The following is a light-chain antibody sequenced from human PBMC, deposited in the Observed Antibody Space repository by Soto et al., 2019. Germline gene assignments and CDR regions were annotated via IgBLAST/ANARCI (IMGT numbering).Light chain of an antibody. CDR1: QSVSNNY. Sequence: EIVLTQSPGTLSLSPGERATLSCRASQSVSNNYLAWYQHRPGQAPRLLIYGASTRATGIPDRFSGSGSGTDFTLTISRLESEDFAVYYCQQYGSSRTFGQGTKVDIK. V-gene: IGKV3-20*01. CDR2: GAS. J-gene: IGKJ1*01. CDR3: QQYGSSRT.